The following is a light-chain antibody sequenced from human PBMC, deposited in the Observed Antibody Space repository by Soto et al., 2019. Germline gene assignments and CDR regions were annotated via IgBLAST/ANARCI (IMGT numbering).Light chain of an antibody. CDR1: QSVSSSY. J-gene: IGKJ5*01. Sequence: ILLPQTPGTLSSSPGERATLSCRASQSVSSSYLAWYQQKPGQAPRLLIYGASSRATGIPDRFSGSGSGTDFTLTINRLEPEDFAVYYCQQYCSSITFGQVGRLAI. CDR2: GAS. CDR3: QQYCSSIT. V-gene: IGKV3-20*01.